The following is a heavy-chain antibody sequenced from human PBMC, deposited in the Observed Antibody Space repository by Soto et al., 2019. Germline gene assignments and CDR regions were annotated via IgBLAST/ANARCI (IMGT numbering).Heavy chain of an antibody. CDR3: ARVGIAARYGMDV. CDR1: GGSVSSGSYY. Sequence: QVQLQESGPGLVKPSETLSLTCTVSGGSVSSGSYYWSWIRQPPGKGLEWIGYIYYSGSTNYNPSLKRRVTISADTSKNQFSLKLSSVTAADTAVYYCARVGIAARYGMDVWGQGTTVTVSS. D-gene: IGHD6-13*01. CDR2: IYYSGST. V-gene: IGHV4-61*01. J-gene: IGHJ6*02.